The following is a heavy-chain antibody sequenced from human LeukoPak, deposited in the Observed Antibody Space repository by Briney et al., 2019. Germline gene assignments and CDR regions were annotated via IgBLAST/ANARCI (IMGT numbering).Heavy chain of an antibody. D-gene: IGHD1-14*01. CDR2: IGPTGTDR. V-gene: IGHV3-21*01. J-gene: IGHJ4*02. Sequence: GGSLRLSCAASGFTFSSCGFNWVRQAPGKGLKWVSSIGPTGTDRYYADSVKGRFTISRDNAKNSMYLQMDSLRDEDTAVYYCATETIGRHYDYWGQGTLLTVSS. CDR1: GFTFSSCG. CDR3: ATETIGRHYDY.